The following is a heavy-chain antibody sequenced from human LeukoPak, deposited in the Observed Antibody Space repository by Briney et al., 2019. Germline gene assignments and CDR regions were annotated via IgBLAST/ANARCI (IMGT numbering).Heavy chain of an antibody. V-gene: IGHV4-59*08. CDR3: ARHHDLGGIDP. CDR2: IYYSGST. J-gene: IGHJ5*02. Sequence: SETLSLTCTVSGASISSYYWSWIRQPPGKGLEWIGYIYYSGSTNYNPSLKSRVTISVDTSKNQFPLKLSSVTAADTAVYYCARHHDLGGIDPWGQGTLVTVSS. D-gene: IGHD3-16*01. CDR1: GASISSYY.